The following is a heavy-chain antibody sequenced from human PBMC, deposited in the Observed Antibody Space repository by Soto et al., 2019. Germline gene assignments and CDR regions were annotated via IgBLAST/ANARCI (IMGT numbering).Heavy chain of an antibody. D-gene: IGHD3-10*01. CDR2: INPSGGST. J-gene: IGHJ5*02. CDR3: ARGRITMVRGVITWFDP. V-gene: IGHV1-46*01. Sequence: QVQLVQSGAEVKKPGASVKVSCKASGYTFTSYYMHWVRKAPGQGLEWMGIINPSGGSTSYAQKFQGRVTMTRDTSTSTVYMELSSLRSEDTAVYYCARGRITMVRGVITWFDPWGQGTLVTVSS. CDR1: GYTFTSYY.